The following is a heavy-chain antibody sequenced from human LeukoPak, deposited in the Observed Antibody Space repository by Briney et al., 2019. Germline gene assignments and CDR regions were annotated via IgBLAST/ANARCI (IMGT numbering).Heavy chain of an antibody. Sequence: ASVKVSCKASGYTFTGYYMHWLRQAPGQGLEWMGWINPNSGGTNYAQKFQGRVTMTRDTSISTAYMELSRLRSDDTAVYYCARSGRAVDYYYGMDVWGQGTTVTVSS. D-gene: IGHD3-10*01. V-gene: IGHV1-2*02. CDR2: INPNSGGT. J-gene: IGHJ6*02. CDR3: ARSGRAVDYYYGMDV. CDR1: GYTFTGYY.